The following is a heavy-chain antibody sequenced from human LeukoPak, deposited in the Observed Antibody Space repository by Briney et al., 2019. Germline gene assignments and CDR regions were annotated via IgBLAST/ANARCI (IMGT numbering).Heavy chain of an antibody. V-gene: IGHV3-23*01. CDR1: GFTFSNYA. Sequence: GGSLRLSCAASGFTFSNYAMRWVRQAPGKGLDWVSAISGPAFTTYYADSVKGRFTVSRDNSKETLYLQMNSLTAEDTAVYYCAKAGVELATISPFDIWGQGTMVTVSS. D-gene: IGHD5-24*01. CDR2: ISGPAFTT. CDR3: AKAGVELATISPFDI. J-gene: IGHJ3*02.